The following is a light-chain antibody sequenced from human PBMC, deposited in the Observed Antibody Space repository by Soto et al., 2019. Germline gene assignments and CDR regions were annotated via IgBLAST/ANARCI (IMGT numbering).Light chain of an antibody. CDR2: DAS. CDR3: SSYTSSSTFYV. V-gene: IGLV2-14*03. CDR1: SSDVGGYNY. Sequence: QSVLTQPASVSGSPGQSINISCTGTSSDVGGYNYVSWYQHHPGKAPKLIIYDASNRPSGVSNRFSGSKSGNTASLTISGLQAEDEADYYCSSYTSSSTFYVFGTGTKVTVL. J-gene: IGLJ1*01.